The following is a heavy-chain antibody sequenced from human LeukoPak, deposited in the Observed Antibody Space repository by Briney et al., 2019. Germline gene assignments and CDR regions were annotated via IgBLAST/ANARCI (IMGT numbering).Heavy chain of an antibody. CDR3: ARTVTLYGMDV. D-gene: IGHD4-11*01. Sequence: SETLSLTCAVYGGSFSGYYWSWIRQPPGKGLEWIGEINHSGSTNYNPSLKSQVTISVDTSKNQFSLKLSSVTAADTAVYYCARTVTLYGMDVWGQGTTVTVSS. J-gene: IGHJ6*02. V-gene: IGHV4-34*01. CDR2: INHSGST. CDR1: GGSFSGYY.